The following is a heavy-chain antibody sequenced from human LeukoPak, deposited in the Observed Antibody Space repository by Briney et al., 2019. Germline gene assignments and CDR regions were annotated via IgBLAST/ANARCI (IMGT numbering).Heavy chain of an antibody. CDR2: INSDGSST. Sequence: PGGSLRLSCAASGFTFSSYWMPWVRQAPGKGLVWVSRINSDGSSTSYADSVKGRFTISRDNAKNTLYLQMNSLRAEDTAVYYCARRNVEMAKDYWGQGTLVTVSS. D-gene: IGHD5-24*01. V-gene: IGHV3-74*01. CDR1: GFTFSSYW. J-gene: IGHJ4*02. CDR3: ARRNVEMAKDY.